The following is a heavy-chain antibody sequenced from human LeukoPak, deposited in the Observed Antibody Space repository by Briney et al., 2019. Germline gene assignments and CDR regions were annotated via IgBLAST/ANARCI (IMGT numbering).Heavy chain of an antibody. CDR2: VSCDGKIT. V-gene: IGHV3-30*18. CDR3: AKEKDYCVSASCDY. CDR1: GFTFRNFG. D-gene: IGHD3-10*01. Sequence: PGGSLRLSCAASGFTFRNFGMHWVRQAPGKGLEWVAVVSCDGKITHYADSVKGRFTTGRDNTQNTLYLHMTSLRGEDTALYYCAKEKDYCVSASCDYWGQGTQVTVSS. J-gene: IGHJ4*02.